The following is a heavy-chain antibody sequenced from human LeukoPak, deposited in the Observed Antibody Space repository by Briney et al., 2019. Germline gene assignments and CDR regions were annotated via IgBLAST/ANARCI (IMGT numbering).Heavy chain of an antibody. CDR1: GVSISSSYSY. CDR3: ARVRTGRRSVAFDI. V-gene: IGHV4-61*01. Sequence: SETLSLTCTVSGVSISSSYSYWSWIRQPPGKGLEWIGYIYYSGSTNYNPSLKSRVTISVDTSKNQFSLKLSSVTAADTAVYYCARVRTGRRSVAFDIWGQGTMVTVSS. J-gene: IGHJ3*02. D-gene: IGHD3/OR15-3a*01. CDR2: IYYSGST.